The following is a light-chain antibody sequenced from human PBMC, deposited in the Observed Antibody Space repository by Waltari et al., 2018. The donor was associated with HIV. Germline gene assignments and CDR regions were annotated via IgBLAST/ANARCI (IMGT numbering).Light chain of an antibody. CDR1: FSNIGNNY. Sequence: QSVLTQPPSVSAAPGEKVTISCSGSFSNIGNNYISWYQQFPGTAPKLLIYENNKRPSGIPERVAGSKSGSSASLGITGLRTGDEADYYCGTWDSNLSTGVFGGGTKLTVL. J-gene: IGLJ3*02. CDR3: GTWDSNLSTGV. CDR2: ENN. V-gene: IGLV1-51*01.